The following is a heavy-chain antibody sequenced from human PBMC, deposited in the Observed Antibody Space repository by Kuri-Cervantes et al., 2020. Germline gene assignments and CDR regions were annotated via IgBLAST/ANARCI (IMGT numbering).Heavy chain of an antibody. CDR1: GYTFTSYG. Sequence: ASVKVSCKASGYTFTSYGISWVRQAPGQGLEWMGWISAYNGNTNYAQKLQGRVTMTTDTSTSTAYMELRSLRSDDTAVYYCARHRGWDSSSLLNWFDPWGQGTLVTVS. D-gene: IGHD6-6*01. J-gene: IGHJ5*02. CDR2: ISAYNGNT. V-gene: IGHV1-18*01. CDR3: ARHRGWDSSSLLNWFDP.